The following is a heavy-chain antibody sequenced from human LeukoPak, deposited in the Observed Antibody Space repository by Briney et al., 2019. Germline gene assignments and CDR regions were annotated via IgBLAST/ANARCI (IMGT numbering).Heavy chain of an antibody. Sequence: GSLRLSCAASGFTFSSYSMNWVRQPPGKGLEWIGEINHSGSTNYNPSLKSRVTISVDASKNQFSLKLSSVTAADTAVYYCASRNCSSTSCLNWFDPWGQGTLVTVSS. D-gene: IGHD2-2*01. CDR1: GFTFSSYS. V-gene: IGHV4-34*01. CDR2: INHSGST. J-gene: IGHJ5*02. CDR3: ASRNCSSTSCLNWFDP.